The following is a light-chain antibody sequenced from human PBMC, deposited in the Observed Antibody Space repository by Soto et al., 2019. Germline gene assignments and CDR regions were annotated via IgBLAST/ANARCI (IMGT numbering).Light chain of an antibody. CDR2: LGS. J-gene: IGKJ1*01. CDR1: QSLLHTSGDNY. CDR3: MQAQQIPRT. Sequence: DIVMTHSPLSLSVTPGEPASISCRSSQSLLHTSGDNYLDWYLXRQGQSPQLXIYLGSKRASGVSDRFSGSGSGTRLTLRISRVEAEDGAFDDGMQAQQIPRTFGQGTKVDIK. V-gene: IGKV2-28*01.